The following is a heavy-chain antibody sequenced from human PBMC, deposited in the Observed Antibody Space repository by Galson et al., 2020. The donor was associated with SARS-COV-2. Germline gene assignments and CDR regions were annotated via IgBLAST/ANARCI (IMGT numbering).Heavy chain of an antibody. CDR1: GFRVSTNY. Sequence: TGGSLRPSCAASGFRVSTNYMSCVRQAPGKALEWVSIIYNRDSTYYADSVKNRFTISRDNIKNTLSLQMTSLRVEDTAVYYCARERSRRAVATTFQPWGQGTLVTVSS. J-gene: IGHJ1*01. V-gene: IGHV3-66*01. D-gene: IGHD6-19*01. CDR2: IYNRDST. CDR3: ARERSRRAVATTFQP.